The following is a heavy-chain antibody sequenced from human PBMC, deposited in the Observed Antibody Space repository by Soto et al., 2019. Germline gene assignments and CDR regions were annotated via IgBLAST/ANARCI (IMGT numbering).Heavy chain of an antibody. V-gene: IGHV3-66*01. CDR1: GFTVNTNY. CDR3: GRRALPHAIVDY. D-gene: IGHD2-15*01. J-gene: IGHJ4*02. CDR2: IFPDGST. Sequence: EVQLMESGGGLVQPGGSLRLSCTVSGFTVNTNYMNWVRQAPGKGLEWLSVIFPDGSTYYTDSVRDRFTISRDNSKNTVELQMNSLRPEDTDVYFCGRRALPHAIVDYWGQGTLVTVSS.